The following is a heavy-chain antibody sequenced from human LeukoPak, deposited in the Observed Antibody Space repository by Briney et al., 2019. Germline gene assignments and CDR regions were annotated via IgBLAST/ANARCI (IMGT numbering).Heavy chain of an antibody. D-gene: IGHD6-19*01. CDR3: AAELAVAEDYYYGMDV. V-gene: IGHV1-58*02. CDR1: RFTFTSSA. J-gene: IGHJ6*02. Sequence: GTSVKVSCKASRFTFTSSAMQWVRQARGQRLEWIGWIVVGSGNTNYAQKFQERVTITRDMSTSTAYMELSSLRSEDTAVYYCAAELAVAEDYYYGMDVWGQGTTVTVSS. CDR2: IVVGSGNT.